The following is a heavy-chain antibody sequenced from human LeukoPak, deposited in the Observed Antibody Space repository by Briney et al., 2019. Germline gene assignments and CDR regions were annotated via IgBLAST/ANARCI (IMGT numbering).Heavy chain of an antibody. CDR3: ARDTAMANFDY. Sequence: ASVTVSCKACGYTFIDHYMHWVRQAPGQGLDWMGWINPNSGGTNYVQKFQGRVTMTRDTSISTAYMELSRLRYDDTAVYYCARDTAMANFDYWGQGTLVTVSS. J-gene: IGHJ4*02. CDR2: INPNSGGT. D-gene: IGHD5-18*01. V-gene: IGHV1-2*02. CDR1: GYTFIDHY.